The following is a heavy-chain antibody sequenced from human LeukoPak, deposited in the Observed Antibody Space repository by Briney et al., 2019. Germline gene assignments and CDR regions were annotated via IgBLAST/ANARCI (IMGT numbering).Heavy chain of an antibody. J-gene: IGHJ6*03. Sequence: GESLKIPCKASGYTFTSCWIGWVRQMPGKGLEWMGIVYPGDSDTRYSPSFQGQVTISADKSINTAYLHWSRLKTSDTAIYYCARRGLELRGDYDYYTDVWGKGTTVTVSS. CDR3: ARRGLELRGDYDYYTDV. CDR1: GYTFTSCW. D-gene: IGHD1-7*01. V-gene: IGHV5-51*01. CDR2: VYPGDSDT.